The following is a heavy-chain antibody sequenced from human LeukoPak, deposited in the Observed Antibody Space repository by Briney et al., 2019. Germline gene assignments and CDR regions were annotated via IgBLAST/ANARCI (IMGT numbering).Heavy chain of an antibody. J-gene: IGHJ4*02. V-gene: IGHV3-43D*03. Sequence: SGGSLRLSCAASGFTFDDYAMHWVRQAPGKGLEWVSLISWDGGSTYYADSVKGRFTISRDNAKNSLYLQMNSLRAEDTAVYYCARGSYDILTGYRTFFDYWGQGTLVTVSS. D-gene: IGHD3-9*01. CDR3: ARGSYDILTGYRTFFDY. CDR1: GFTFDDYA. CDR2: ISWDGGST.